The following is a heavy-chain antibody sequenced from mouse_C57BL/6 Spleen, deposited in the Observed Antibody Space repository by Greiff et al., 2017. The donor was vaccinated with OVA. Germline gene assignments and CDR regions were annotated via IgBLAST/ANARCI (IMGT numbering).Heavy chain of an antibody. J-gene: IGHJ2*01. Sequence: EVQLVESGGDLVKPGGSLKLSCAASGFTFSSYGMSWVRQTPDKRLEWVATISSGGSYTYYPDSVKGRFTISRDNAKNTLYLQMSSLKSEDTAMYYCARHGVESYFDYWGQGTTLTVSS. CDR3: ARHGVESYFDY. CDR2: ISSGGSYT. CDR1: GFTFSSYG. V-gene: IGHV5-6*01.